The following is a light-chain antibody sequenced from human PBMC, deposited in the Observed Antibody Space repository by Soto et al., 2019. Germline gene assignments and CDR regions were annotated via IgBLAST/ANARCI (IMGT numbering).Light chain of an antibody. V-gene: IGKV3-15*01. Sequence: EIVMTQSPATLSVSPGERATLSCRASQSVSSNLAWYQQKPGHTPRLLIYGASTRATGIPARFSGSGSGTEFTLTISSLQSEDFSVYYCQQYNTWLTFGQGTKLEIK. J-gene: IGKJ2*01. CDR3: QQYNTWLT. CDR2: GAS. CDR1: QSVSSN.